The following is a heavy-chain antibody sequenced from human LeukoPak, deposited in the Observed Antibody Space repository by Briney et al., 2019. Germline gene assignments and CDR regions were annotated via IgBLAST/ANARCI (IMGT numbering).Heavy chain of an antibody. V-gene: IGHV3-7*01. CDR3: ARDGGLNTNFGY. J-gene: IGHJ4*02. CDR2: TKPDGSAE. CDR1: GFTFRNYW. D-gene: IGHD2-15*01. Sequence: HSGGSLRLSCAASGFTFRNYWMGWVRQAPGKGLEWVANTKPDGSAEYYADSVRGRFTTSRDNANNFLYLQMNSLRAEDTAVYYCARDGGLNTNFGYWGQGTLVTVSS.